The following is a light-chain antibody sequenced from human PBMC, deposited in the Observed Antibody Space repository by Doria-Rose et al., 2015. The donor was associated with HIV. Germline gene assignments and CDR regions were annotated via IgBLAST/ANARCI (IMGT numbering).Light chain of an antibody. Sequence: TQSPGTQSLSPVERATLSCRASQSFSSTYLAWYQQKPGQAPSLLIYDGSTRATGVPDRFSASGSGTDFTLTINRLEPEDFALYYCHQYGTSWTFGQGTKVEI. V-gene: IGKV3-20*01. CDR3: HQYGTSWT. CDR1: QSFSSTY. J-gene: IGKJ1*01. CDR2: DGS.